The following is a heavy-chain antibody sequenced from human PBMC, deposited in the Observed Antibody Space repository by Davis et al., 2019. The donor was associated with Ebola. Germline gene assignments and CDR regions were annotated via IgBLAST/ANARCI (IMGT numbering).Heavy chain of an antibody. CDR1: GFTFSGSA. Sequence: GGSLRLSCAASGFTFSGSAMHWVRQASGKGLEWVGRIRSKANSYATAYAASVKGRFTISRDDSKNTAYLQMNSLKTEDTAVYYCAKLSRSSWYYADYWGQGTLVTVSS. J-gene: IGHJ4*02. CDR2: IRSKANSYAT. D-gene: IGHD6-13*01. V-gene: IGHV3-73*01. CDR3: AKLSRSSWYYADY.